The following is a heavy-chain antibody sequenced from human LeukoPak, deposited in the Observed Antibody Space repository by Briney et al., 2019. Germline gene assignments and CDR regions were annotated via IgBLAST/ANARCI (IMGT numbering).Heavy chain of an antibody. V-gene: IGHV3-53*04. CDR3: VCGWSNVYDY. J-gene: IGHJ4*02. D-gene: IGHD6-19*01. Sequence: GGSLRPSCAASGFTVSSNYMSWVRQAPGKGLEWVSVIYSGGSTYYADSVKGRFTISRHNSKNTLYLQMNSLRAEDTAVYYCVCGWSNVYDYWGQGTLVTVSS. CDR1: GFTVSSNY. CDR2: IYSGGST.